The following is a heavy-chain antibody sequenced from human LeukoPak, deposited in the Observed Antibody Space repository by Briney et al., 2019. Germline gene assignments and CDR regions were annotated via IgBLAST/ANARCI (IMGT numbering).Heavy chain of an antibody. V-gene: IGHV3-23*01. CDR1: GLTFSSYA. CDR3: ANTFNFDY. J-gene: IGHJ4*02. Sequence: GGSLRLSCAASGLTFSSYAMSWVRQAPGKGLEWVSGISGNGANTYYADSVKGRFSISRDNSKNTLYPQMNSLRAEDTAVYYCANTFNFDYWGQGTLVTVSS. CDR2: ISGNGANT.